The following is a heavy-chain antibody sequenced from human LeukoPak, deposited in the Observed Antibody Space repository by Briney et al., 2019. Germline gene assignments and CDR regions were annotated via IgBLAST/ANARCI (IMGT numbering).Heavy chain of an antibody. J-gene: IGHJ3*02. CDR3: ARDLSVSGLDI. Sequence: PGGSLRLSCAASGFTFSSYAMHWVRQAPGKGLEWVAVIWADGIKESFVDSVRGRFTISRDISKSTFYMQMNSLRVEDTAVYYCARDLSVSGLDICGQGTMVTVSS. CDR1: GFTFSSYA. D-gene: IGHD3-3*01. CDR2: IWADGIKE. V-gene: IGHV3-33*08.